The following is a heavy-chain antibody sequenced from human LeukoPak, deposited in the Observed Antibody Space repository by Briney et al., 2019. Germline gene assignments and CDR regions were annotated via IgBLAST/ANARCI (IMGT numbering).Heavy chain of an antibody. CDR1: GGSISSSSYY. Sequence: PSETLSLTCTVSGGSISSSSYYWGWIRQPPGKGLEWIGSIYYSGSTYYNPSLKSRVTISVDTSKNQFSLKLSSVTAADTAVYYCARGAGNYGYYYYYYMDVWGKGTTVTVSS. CDR3: ARGAGNYGYYYYYYMDV. V-gene: IGHV4-39*07. J-gene: IGHJ6*03. CDR2: IYYSGST. D-gene: IGHD1-7*01.